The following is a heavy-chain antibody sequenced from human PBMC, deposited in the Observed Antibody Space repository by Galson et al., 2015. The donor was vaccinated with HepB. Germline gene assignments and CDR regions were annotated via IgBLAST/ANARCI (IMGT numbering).Heavy chain of an antibody. Sequence: SLRLSCAASGFTFSSYSMNWVRQAPGKGLEWVSYISSSSSTIYYADSVKGRFTISRDNAKNSLYLQMNSLRDEDTAVYYCAAAIRYFDWLPDYWGQGTLVTVSS. D-gene: IGHD3-9*01. CDR1: GFTFSSYS. CDR3: AAAIRYFDWLPDY. CDR2: ISSSSSTI. V-gene: IGHV3-48*02. J-gene: IGHJ4*02.